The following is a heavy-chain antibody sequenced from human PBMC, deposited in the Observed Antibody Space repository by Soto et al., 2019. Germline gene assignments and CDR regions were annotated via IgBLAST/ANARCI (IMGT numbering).Heavy chain of an antibody. D-gene: IGHD3-10*01. V-gene: IGHV3-33*01. CDR2: ILYAGNND. CDR3: VRDIRTNRDALWS. Sequence: QVQLVESGGGVVQPGRSLRLSCSAAGVTFSNSGMHWVRQAPGKGLEWLAVILYAGNNDFYADSLKGRFTISRDNSNNTLYLPINSMEAEATAVDYCVRDIRTNRDALWSWGQGTLVTVSS. J-gene: IGHJ5*02. CDR1: GVTFSNSG.